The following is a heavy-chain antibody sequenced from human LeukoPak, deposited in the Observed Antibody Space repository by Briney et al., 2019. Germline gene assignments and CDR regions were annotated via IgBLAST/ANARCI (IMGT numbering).Heavy chain of an antibody. V-gene: IGHV3-23*01. CDR3: AKEGFALGLFDP. CDR2: ISGSGTNT. J-gene: IGHJ5*02. Sequence: GGSLRLSCAASGFTFSSYAMSWVRQAPGKGLEWVSAISGSGTNTYYADSVKGRFTISRDNSKNTLYLQMNSLRAEDTAVYYCAKEGFALGLFDPWGQGTLVTVSS. CDR1: GFTFSSYA. D-gene: IGHD2-21*01.